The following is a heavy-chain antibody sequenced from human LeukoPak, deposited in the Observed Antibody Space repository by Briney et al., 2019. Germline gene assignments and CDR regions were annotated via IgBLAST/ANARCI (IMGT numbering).Heavy chain of an antibody. V-gene: IGHV4-61*02. D-gene: IGHD3-22*01. CDR3: AREGLYYYDSSGYLTPFDY. CDR2: IYTSGST. Sequence: SETLSLTCTVSGGSISSGSYYWSWIRQPAGKGLEWIGRIYTSGSTDYNPSLKSRVTISVDTSKNQFSLQLNSVTPEDTAAYYCAREGLYYYDSSGYLTPFDYWGQGTLVTVSS. CDR1: GGSISSGSYY. J-gene: IGHJ4*02.